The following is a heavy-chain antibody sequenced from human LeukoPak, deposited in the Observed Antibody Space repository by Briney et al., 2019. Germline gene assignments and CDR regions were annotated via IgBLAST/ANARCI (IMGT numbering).Heavy chain of an antibody. J-gene: IGHJ4*02. CDR3: ARETTSSEIDY. Sequence: SETLSLTCTVSGYSTSSGYYWGWIRQPPGKGLEWIGSIYHSGSTYYNPSLKSRVTISVDTSKNQFSLKLSSVTAADTAVYYCARETTSSEIDYWGQGTLVTVSS. V-gene: IGHV4-38-2*02. D-gene: IGHD1-14*01. CDR1: GYSTSSGYY. CDR2: IYHSGST.